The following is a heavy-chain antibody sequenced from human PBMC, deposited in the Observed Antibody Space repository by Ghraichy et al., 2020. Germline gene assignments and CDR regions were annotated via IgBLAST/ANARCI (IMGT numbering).Heavy chain of an antibody. V-gene: IGHV3-48*01. CDR2: ITSSGKFI. CDR1: GFTLSSYG. J-gene: IGHJ6*02. CDR3: ARASAVVRFYYYAALDV. D-gene: IGHD4-23*01. Sequence: GGSLRLSCAVSGFTLSSYGINWVRQAPGKGLEWISYITSSGKFISYADSVKGRFTVSRDNARNALYLQMKSLRGEDTAVYYCARASAVVRFYYYAALDVWGQGTTVTVSS.